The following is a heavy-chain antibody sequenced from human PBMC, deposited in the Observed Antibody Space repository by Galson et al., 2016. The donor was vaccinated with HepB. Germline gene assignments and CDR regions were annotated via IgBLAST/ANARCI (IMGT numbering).Heavy chain of an antibody. CDR2: IYPLDPDP. D-gene: IGHD3-9*01. CDR1: GSNPATYW. CDR3: ATQLGRGFFDWLLYADL. Sequence: QSGAEVTKPGESLKISCKTSGSNPATYWIGWVRQMPGKGLEWMGVIYPLDPDPRHSPSFQGQVTISADKSISTAYLQWSSLKASDTAIYYCATQLGRGFFDWLLYADLWGQGTLVTVSS. V-gene: IGHV5-51*01. J-gene: IGHJ5*02.